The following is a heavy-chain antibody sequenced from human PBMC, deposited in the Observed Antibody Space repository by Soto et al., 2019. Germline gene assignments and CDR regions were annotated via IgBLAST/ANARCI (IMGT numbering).Heavy chain of an antibody. CDR3: AYTGFHTLWLDP. CDR2: IISRNGGGTT. CDR1: GLNFNDAW. V-gene: IGHV3-15*01. J-gene: IGHJ5*02. Sequence: GGSLRLSCVVSGLNFNDAWMSWVRQASGKGLEWVGRIISRNGGGTTDYAAPVKGRFAISRDDSRNTVYLQMNSLKTEDTGVYYCAYTGFHTLWLDPRGQGSLVTVSS.